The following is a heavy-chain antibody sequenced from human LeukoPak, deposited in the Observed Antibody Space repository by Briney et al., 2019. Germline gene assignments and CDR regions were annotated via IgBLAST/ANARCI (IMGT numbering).Heavy chain of an antibody. CDR1: GGSIGSGSYY. J-gene: IGHJ4*02. CDR2: IYYSGST. V-gene: IGHV4-39*01. Sequence: PSETLSLTCTVSGGSIGSGSYYWGWIRQPPGTGLEWIGSIYYSGSTYYNPSLKSRVSISVDTSKNQFSLKRSSVTAADTAVYYCASDSSGWFRPYYFDYWGQGTLVAVSS. CDR3: ASDSSGWFRPYYFDY. D-gene: IGHD6-19*01.